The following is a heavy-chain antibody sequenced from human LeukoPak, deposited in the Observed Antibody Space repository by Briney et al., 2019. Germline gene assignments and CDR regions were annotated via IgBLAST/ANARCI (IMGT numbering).Heavy chain of an antibody. D-gene: IGHD2-2*02. V-gene: IGHV4-34*01. J-gene: IGHJ4*02. CDR1: GGSISSYY. CDR2: INHSGST. Sequence: SETLSLTCTVSGGSISSYYWSWIRQPPGKGLEWIGEINHSGSTNYNPSLKSRVTISVDTSKNQFSLKLSSVTAADTAVYYCARDERYCSSTSCYTGGLDYWGQGTLVTVSS. CDR3: ARDERYCSSTSCYTGGLDY.